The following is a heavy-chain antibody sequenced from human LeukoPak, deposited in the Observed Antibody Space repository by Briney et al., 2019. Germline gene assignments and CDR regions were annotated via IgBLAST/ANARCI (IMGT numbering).Heavy chain of an antibody. Sequence: SETLSLTCTVSGGSVRSGGYYWSWVRQHPGKGLEWIGYIYYIGNTSYNPSLKSRVTISVDTSNNQFSLRLTSVTAADTAVHYCARFLWSGDIYFDYWGQGTLVTVSS. J-gene: IGHJ4*02. V-gene: IGHV4-31*03. CDR1: GGSVRSGGYY. D-gene: IGHD3-3*01. CDR3: ARFLWSGDIYFDY. CDR2: IYYIGNT.